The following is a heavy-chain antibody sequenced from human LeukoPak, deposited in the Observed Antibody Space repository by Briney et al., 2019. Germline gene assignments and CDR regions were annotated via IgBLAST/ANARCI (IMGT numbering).Heavy chain of an antibody. J-gene: IGHJ4*02. CDR3: SGDRTPGASRVFLVK. Sequence: PGGSLRLSCTASGFTFNSYAMTWVRQAPGKGLEWISSISSGSGYIYYADSVRGRFTLSRDNTKKALYLSINNLRAEDTAIYYCSGDRTPGASRVFLVKWGEGGPVTLS. V-gene: IGHV3-21*04. CDR1: GFTFNSYA. D-gene: IGHD2/OR15-2a*01. CDR2: ISSGSGYI.